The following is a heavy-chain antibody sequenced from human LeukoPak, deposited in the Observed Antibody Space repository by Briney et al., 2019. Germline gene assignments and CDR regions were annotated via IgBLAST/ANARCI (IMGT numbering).Heavy chain of an antibody. CDR2: IYYSGST. J-gene: IGHJ4*02. Sequence: SSETLSLTCTVSGRSISSYYWSWIRQPPGKGLEWIGYIYYSGSTNYNPSLKGRVTISVDTSKNQFSLKLSSVTAADTAVYYCARGPLNYYDSSGYPIGRYFDYWGQGTLVTVSS. D-gene: IGHD3-22*01. V-gene: IGHV4-59*01. CDR1: GRSISSYY. CDR3: ARGPLNYYDSSGYPIGRYFDY.